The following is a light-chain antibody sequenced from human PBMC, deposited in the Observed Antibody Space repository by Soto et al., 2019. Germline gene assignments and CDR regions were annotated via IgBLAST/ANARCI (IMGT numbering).Light chain of an antibody. J-gene: IGKJ2*01. Sequence: EIVLTQSPGTLSLSPGERATLSCRASQSVSSSYLAWYQQKPGQAPRLLIYGASSRATGIPDRFSGSGSGTDFTLTISRLEPEDFAVYYCQQYDTFGQGTKREIK. CDR1: QSVSSSY. CDR2: GAS. CDR3: QQYDT. V-gene: IGKV3-20*01.